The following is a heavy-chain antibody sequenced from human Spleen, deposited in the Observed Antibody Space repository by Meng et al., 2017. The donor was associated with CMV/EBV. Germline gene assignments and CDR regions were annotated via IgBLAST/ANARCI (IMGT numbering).Heavy chain of an antibody. Sequence: GGSLRLSCAASGFTFNNYAMSWVRQAPGKGLEWVSAISGNGGSTYYAASVRGRFTISRDNSKNTLYLQMDSLRADDTAVYYCARDSETVWKTVVVVPATLFDYWGLGTLVTVSS. D-gene: IGHD2-15*01. CDR1: GFTFNNYA. CDR3: ARDSETVWKTVVVVPATLFDY. CDR2: ISGNGGST. J-gene: IGHJ4*02. V-gene: IGHV3-23*01.